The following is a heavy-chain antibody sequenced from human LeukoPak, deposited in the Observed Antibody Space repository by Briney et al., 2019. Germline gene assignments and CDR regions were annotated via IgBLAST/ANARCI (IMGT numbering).Heavy chain of an antibody. CDR1: GFTFSSYW. Sequence: PGGSLRLSCAASGFTFSSYWMSWVRQAPGKGLEWVANIKQDGSEKYYVDPVKGRFTISRDNAKNSLYLQMNSLRAEDTAVYYCASITIFGVVPGGFDPWGQGTLVTVSS. V-gene: IGHV3-7*01. CDR2: IKQDGSEK. CDR3: ASITIFGVVPGGFDP. J-gene: IGHJ5*02. D-gene: IGHD3-3*01.